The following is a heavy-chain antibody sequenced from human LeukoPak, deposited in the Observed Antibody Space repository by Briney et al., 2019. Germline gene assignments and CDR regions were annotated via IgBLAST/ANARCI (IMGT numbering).Heavy chain of an antibody. V-gene: IGHV4-59*08. Sequence: SETLSLTCTVSGGSMTYYYWTWIRQPPGKGLEWIGYIYYSGNTNYNPSLKSRVTISVDTSKDQFSLMLGSVTAADTAVFYCARQRGGYVDYWGQGTLVTVSS. CDR3: ARQRGGYVDY. J-gene: IGHJ4*02. CDR2: IYYSGNT. CDR1: GGSMTYYY. D-gene: IGHD2-15*01.